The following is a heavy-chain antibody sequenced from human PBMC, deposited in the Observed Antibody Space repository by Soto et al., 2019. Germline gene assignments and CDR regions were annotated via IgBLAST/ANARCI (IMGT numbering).Heavy chain of an antibody. CDR1: GGSIISGGYS. CDR2: IYHSGST. Sequence: SETLSLTCAVSGGSIISGGYSWSLIRQPPGKGLEWIGYIYHSGSTYYNPSLKSRVTISVDRSKNQFSLKLSSVTAADTAVYYCARSPTYCYDSSGYYDCWGQGTLVTVSS. V-gene: IGHV4-30-2*01. D-gene: IGHD3-22*01. CDR3: ARSPTYCYDSSGYYDC. J-gene: IGHJ4*02.